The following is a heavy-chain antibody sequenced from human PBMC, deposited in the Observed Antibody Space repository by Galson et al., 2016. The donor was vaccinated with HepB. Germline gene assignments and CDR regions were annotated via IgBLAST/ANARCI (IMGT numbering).Heavy chain of an antibody. CDR3: VKEPEERYDWNYDGDVEKYYYDMEA. CDR1: GFNFNNCD. CDR2: IRGVGGYT. Sequence: SLRLSCAASGFNFNNCDMRWVRQAPGKGLESVSAIRGVGGYTLYADSVKGRFTISRDNSKNTLYLQMSSLKTEDTAVYYCVKEPEERYDWNYDGDVEKYYYDMEAWGQGTTVTVSS. J-gene: IGHJ6*02. D-gene: IGHD1-7*01. V-gene: IGHV3-64D*08.